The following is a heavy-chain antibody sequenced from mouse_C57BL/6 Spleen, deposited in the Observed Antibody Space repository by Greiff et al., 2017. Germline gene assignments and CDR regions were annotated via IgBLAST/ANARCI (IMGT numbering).Heavy chain of an antibody. D-gene: IGHD6-1*01. CDR1: GFTFSDYG. V-gene: IGHV5-17*01. CDR3: AKAGPLYAMDY. CDR2: ISSGSSTI. J-gene: IGHJ4*01. Sequence: EVHLVESGGGLVKPGGSLKLSCAASGFTFSDYGMHWVRQAPEKGLEWVAYISSGSSTIYYADTVKGRFTISRDNAKNTLFLQMTSLRSEDTAMYYCAKAGPLYAMDYWGQGTSVTVSS.